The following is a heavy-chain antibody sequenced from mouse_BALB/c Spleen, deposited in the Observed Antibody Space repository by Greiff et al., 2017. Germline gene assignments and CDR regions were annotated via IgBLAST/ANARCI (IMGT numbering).Heavy chain of an antibody. Sequence: DVKLVESGGGLVKPGGSLKLSCAASGFTFSSYAMSWVRQTPEKRLEWVASISSGGSTYYPDSVKGRFTISRDNARNILYLQMSSLRSEDTAMYYCARGEGIYDGYYLDYWGQGTTLTVSS. D-gene: IGHD2-3*01. V-gene: IGHV5-6-5*01. CDR3: ARGEGIYDGYYLDY. J-gene: IGHJ2*01. CDR1: GFTFSSYA. CDR2: ISSGGST.